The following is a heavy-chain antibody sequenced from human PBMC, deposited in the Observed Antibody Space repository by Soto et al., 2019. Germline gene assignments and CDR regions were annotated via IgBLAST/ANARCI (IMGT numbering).Heavy chain of an antibody. J-gene: IGHJ4*02. CDR3: ARGDEMTAVTFFEY. CDR2: VIPVFNTS. CDR1: GGAFGRYS. Sequence: QVQLEQSGPEVKRPGTSVKVSCTASGGAFGRYSVSWVRQAPGQGLEWIGGVIPVFNTSNYSLKFQGRVAIFADLSTNTVFMELRSLRSEDTALYYCARGDEMTAVTFFEYWGQGTLVTVSS. V-gene: IGHV1-69*01. D-gene: IGHD4-17*01.